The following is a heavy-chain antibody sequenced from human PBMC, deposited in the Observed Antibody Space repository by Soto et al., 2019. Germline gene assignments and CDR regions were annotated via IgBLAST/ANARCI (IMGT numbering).Heavy chain of an antibody. Sequence: GASVKVSCKASGYTFTSYYMHWVRQAPGQGLEWMGIINPSGGSTSYAQKFQGRVTMTRDTSTSTVYMELSSLRSEDTAVYYCARGGYYYDSSGYPEIDYWGQGTLVTVSS. J-gene: IGHJ4*02. CDR3: ARGGYYYDSSGYPEIDY. CDR2: INPSGGST. D-gene: IGHD3-22*01. V-gene: IGHV1-46*01. CDR1: GYTFTSYY.